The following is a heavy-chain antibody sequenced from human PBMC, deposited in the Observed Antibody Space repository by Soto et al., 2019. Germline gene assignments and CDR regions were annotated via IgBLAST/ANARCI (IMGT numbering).Heavy chain of an antibody. Sequence: GGSLRLSCAASGFTFSSYGMHWVRQAPGKGLEWVAVISYDGSNKYYADSVKGQLTISRDNSKNTQKLKMNSLKAEDTAVYYCAKSPTYYYDSSGYYWGDYYYDGMDVWGQGT. CDR2: ISYDGSNK. J-gene: IGHJ6*02. CDR3: AKSPTYYYDSSGYYWGDYYYDGMDV. V-gene: IGHV3-30*18. D-gene: IGHD3-22*01. CDR1: GFTFSSYG.